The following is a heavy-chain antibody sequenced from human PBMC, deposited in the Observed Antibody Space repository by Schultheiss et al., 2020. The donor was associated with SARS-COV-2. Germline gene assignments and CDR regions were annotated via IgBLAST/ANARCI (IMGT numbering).Heavy chain of an antibody. D-gene: IGHD5-24*01. CDR2: ISSSSSYI. Sequence: GGSLRLSCAASGFTFSSYSMNWVRQAPGKGLEWVSSISSSSSYIYYADSVKGRFTISRDNAKNSLYLQINSLRAEDTAVYYCARAGRRDPFDYWGQGTLVTVSS. V-gene: IGHV3-21*01. CDR1: GFTFSSYS. CDR3: ARAGRRDPFDY. J-gene: IGHJ4*02.